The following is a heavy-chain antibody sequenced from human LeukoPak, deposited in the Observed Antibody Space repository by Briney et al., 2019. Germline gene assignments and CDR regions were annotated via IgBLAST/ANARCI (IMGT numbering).Heavy chain of an antibody. D-gene: IGHD3-10*01. V-gene: IGHV4-59*01. Sequence: SETLSLTCTVSGGSISSYYWSWVRQPPGKGMEWIGYIYYSGSTNYNPSLKTRFTISVDPSNNQFSLKLSSVTAADTAVYYCARDSVMDVWGQGTTVTVSS. CDR2: IYYSGST. J-gene: IGHJ6*02. CDR1: GGSISSYY. CDR3: ARDSVMDV.